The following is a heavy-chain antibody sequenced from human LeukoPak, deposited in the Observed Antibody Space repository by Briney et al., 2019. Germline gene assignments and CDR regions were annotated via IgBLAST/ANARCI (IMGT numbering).Heavy chain of an antibody. J-gene: IGHJ4*02. CDR3: ARTISGWYHFDY. CDR2: ISSSSSAI. Sequence: GSLRLSCAASGFTFSNYAMNWVRQAPGKGLEWVSYISSSSSAIFYADSVKGRFTISRDNSKNTLYLQMNSLRAEDTAVYYCARTISGWYHFDYWGQGTLVTVSS. V-gene: IGHV3-48*01. D-gene: IGHD6-19*01. CDR1: GFTFSNYA.